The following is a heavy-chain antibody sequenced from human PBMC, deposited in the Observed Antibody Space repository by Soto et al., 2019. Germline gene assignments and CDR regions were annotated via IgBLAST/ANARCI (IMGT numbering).Heavy chain of an antibody. V-gene: IGHV3-33*01. CDR1: GFPFNNYA. CDR2: IWHDGSNE. D-gene: IGHD2-21*02. Sequence: GGYLRLSCAASGFPFNNYAMHWVRQAPGKGLEWVAVIWHDGSNEHYADSVKGRFRIARDNSNNTLYLQMNSLRGEDTALYYCARDDVSMVTTFLDYWGLGTLVTVSS. J-gene: IGHJ4*02. CDR3: ARDDVSMVTTFLDY.